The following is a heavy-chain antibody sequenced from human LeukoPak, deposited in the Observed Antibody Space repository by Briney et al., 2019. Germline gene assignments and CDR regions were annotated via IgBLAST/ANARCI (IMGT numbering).Heavy chain of an antibody. D-gene: IGHD3-22*01. V-gene: IGHV3-11*05. CDR1: GFTFSDYY. Sequence: GGSLRLSCAASGFTFSDYYMSCIRQAPGKGLEWVSYISSSSSYTNYADSVKGRFTISRDNAKNSLYLQMNSLRAEDTAVYYCARDYYDSSGYYLYYFDYWGQGTLVTVSS. CDR3: ARDYYDSSGYYLYYFDY. J-gene: IGHJ4*02. CDR2: ISSSSSYT.